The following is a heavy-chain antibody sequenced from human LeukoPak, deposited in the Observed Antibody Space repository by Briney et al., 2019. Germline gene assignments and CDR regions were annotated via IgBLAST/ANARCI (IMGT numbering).Heavy chain of an antibody. CDR1: GFTFSSYG. D-gene: IGHD1-26*01. CDR3: AREIEGVTRYIVGAIPTSGGTDY. V-gene: IGHV3-30*19. J-gene: IGHJ4*02. Sequence: PGGSLRLSCAASGFTFSSYGMHWVRQAPGKGLEWVAVISYDGSNKYYADSVKGRFTISRDNSKNTLYLQMNSLRAEDTAVYYCAREIEGVTRYIVGAIPTSGGTDYWGQGTLVTASS. CDR2: ISYDGSNK.